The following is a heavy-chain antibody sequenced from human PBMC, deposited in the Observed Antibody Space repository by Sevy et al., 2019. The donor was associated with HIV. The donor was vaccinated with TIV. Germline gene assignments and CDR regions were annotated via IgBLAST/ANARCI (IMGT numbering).Heavy chain of an antibody. D-gene: IGHD2-2*01. V-gene: IGHV3-30*18. J-gene: IGHJ4*02. CDR1: GFIFSSFG. Sequence: GGSLRLSCAASGFIFSSFGMHWLRRVPGRGLEWLAVITYDGNNKYYADSVKGRFTISRDNSKNTLYLQMDGLRADDTAVYYCAKDGDCRTTTCAYIFAYYFHYWGQGSLVTVSS. CDR2: ITYDGNNK. CDR3: AKDGDCRTTTCAYIFAYYFHY.